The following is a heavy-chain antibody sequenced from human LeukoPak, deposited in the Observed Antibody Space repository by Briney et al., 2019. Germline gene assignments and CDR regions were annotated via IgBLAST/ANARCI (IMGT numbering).Heavy chain of an antibody. J-gene: IGHJ4*02. CDR2: IYYSWKP. Sequence: WEPLSLLCTVSGRSFTDYFWGWIREPPGKGLEWIGSIYYSWKPLHNPSLKNRVNLSLDKSKDQVSLNLDSATAGDPAVYFCTRDRAHGTQDYWGQGTLVTVS. CDR3: TRDRAHGTQDY. V-gene: IGHV4-39*07. D-gene: IGHD1-26*01. CDR1: GRSFTDYF.